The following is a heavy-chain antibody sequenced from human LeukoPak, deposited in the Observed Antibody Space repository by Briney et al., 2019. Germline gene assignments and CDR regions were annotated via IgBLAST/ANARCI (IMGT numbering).Heavy chain of an antibody. Sequence: GGSLRLSCAASGFTFSSYAMSWVRQAPGKGLKWVSAISGSGGGTYYADSVKGRFTISRDNSRNTLWLQMNSLRAEDTAVYYCAKDRLSDYGAPTDTFDIWGQGTMVTVSS. CDR3: AKDRLSDYGAPTDTFDI. D-gene: IGHD4-17*01. CDR1: GFTFSSYA. CDR2: ISGSGGGT. V-gene: IGHV3-23*01. J-gene: IGHJ3*02.